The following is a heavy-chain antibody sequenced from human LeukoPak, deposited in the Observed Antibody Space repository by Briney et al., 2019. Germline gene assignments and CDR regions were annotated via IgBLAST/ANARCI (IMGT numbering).Heavy chain of an antibody. J-gene: IGHJ3*02. CDR2: ISAYNGNT. CDR3: ARDGNIVATLDVFDI. V-gene: IGHV1-18*01. D-gene: IGHD5-12*01. CDR1: GYTFTSYG. Sequence: ASVKVSCKASGYTFTSYGISWVRQAPGQGLEWMGWISAYNGNTNYAQKLQGRVTMTTDTSTSTAYMELRSLRSDDTAVYYCARDGNIVATLDVFDIWGQGTMVTVSS.